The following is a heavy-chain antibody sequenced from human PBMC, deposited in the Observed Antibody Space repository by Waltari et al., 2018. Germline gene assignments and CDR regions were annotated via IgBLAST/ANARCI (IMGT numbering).Heavy chain of an antibody. CDR2: ITSIGVST. Sequence: EVQLLESGGGLVQPGGSLRLSCGASGFTFSKYDLTWVRQAPGKGLECVSGITSIGVSTYYAASVKGRFTISRDSSRNTLHLQMNSLRAEDTAIYYCTKWLTAAGTGWFDCWGQGTLVTVSS. CDR1: GFTFSKYD. J-gene: IGHJ4*02. V-gene: IGHV3-23*01. D-gene: IGHD6-13*01. CDR3: TKWLTAAGTGWFDC.